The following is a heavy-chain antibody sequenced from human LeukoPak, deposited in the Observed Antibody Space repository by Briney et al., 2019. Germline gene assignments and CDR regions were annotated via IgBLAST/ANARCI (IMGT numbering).Heavy chain of an antibody. J-gene: IGHJ6*02. CDR3: AKDSRRYSYGPLRGGGMDV. D-gene: IGHD5-18*01. CDR2: IWYDGSKK. CDR1: GFTFSSYG. Sequence: PGGSLRLSCAASGFTFSSYGMHWVRQAPGKGLEWVAVIWYDGSKKYYGDSMKGRFTISRDNAKNSLYLQMNSLRAEDTALYYCAKDSRRYSYGPLRGGGMDVWGQGTTVTVSS. V-gene: IGHV3-33*03.